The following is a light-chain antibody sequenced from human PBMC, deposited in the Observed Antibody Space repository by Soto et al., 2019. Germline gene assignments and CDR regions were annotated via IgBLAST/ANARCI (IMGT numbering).Light chain of an antibody. V-gene: IGKV1-5*03. CDR3: RQYNRYWT. CDR1: HSISTW. Sequence: DIQMTQSPSTLSASVGDRVTITCRASHSISTWLAWYQQKPGKAPKLLIYKASSLESGVPSSFSGSGSGTEFTLTISSLQPDDVEPYYWRQYNRYWTFGLGAKVEIK. CDR2: KAS. J-gene: IGKJ1*01.